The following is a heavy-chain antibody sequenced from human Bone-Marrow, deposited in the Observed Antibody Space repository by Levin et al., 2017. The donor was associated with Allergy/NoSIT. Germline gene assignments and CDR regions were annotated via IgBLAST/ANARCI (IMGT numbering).Heavy chain of an antibody. CDR1: GFSFSGSA. Sequence: GESLKISCAASGFSFSGSAMHWVRQASGKGLEWVGRIRSKVNNYATAYAASVKGRFTISRDDSENTAFLQMNSLKTEDTAMYYCSRHVFSYKTAYDAIDNWGRGTLVTVSS. D-gene: IGHD3-9*01. CDR2: IRSKVNNYAT. CDR3: SRHVFSYKTAYDAIDN. V-gene: IGHV3-73*01. J-gene: IGHJ4*02.